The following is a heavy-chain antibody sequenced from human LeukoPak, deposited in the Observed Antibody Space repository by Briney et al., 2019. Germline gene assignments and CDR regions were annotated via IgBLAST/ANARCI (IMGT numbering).Heavy chain of an antibody. Sequence: GGSLRLSCAASGFTFSSYSMNWVRQAPGKGLEWVSYISSSSSTIYYADSVKGRFTISRDNAKNSLYLQMNSLRDEDTAAYYCARGRITMVRGAQDYYYGMDVWGQGTTVTVSS. D-gene: IGHD3-10*01. CDR2: ISSSSSTI. J-gene: IGHJ6*02. CDR1: GFTFSSYS. V-gene: IGHV3-48*02. CDR3: ARGRITMVRGAQDYYYGMDV.